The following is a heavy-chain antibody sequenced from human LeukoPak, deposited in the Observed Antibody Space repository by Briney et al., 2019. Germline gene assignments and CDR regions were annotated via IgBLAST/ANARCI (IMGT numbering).Heavy chain of an antibody. V-gene: IGHV3-66*03. CDR1: GFSVSSTY. CDR2: IYTSGST. D-gene: IGHD3-10*01. CDR3: TRDRAGTQSWVEFDL. Sequence: GGSLRLTCAASGFSVSSTYMSWVRQAPGKGLEWVSLIYTSGSTFYADSVMGRFTISRDNSKNTLFLQMNSLRAEDSAVYYCTRDRAGTQSWVEFDLWGQGTLVTVSS. J-gene: IGHJ5*02.